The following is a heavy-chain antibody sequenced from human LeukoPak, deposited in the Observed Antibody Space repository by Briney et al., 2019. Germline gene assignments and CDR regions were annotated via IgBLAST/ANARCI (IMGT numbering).Heavy chain of an antibody. V-gene: IGHV1-8*01. CDR3: ARHLGGYSGYDLDY. CDR2: MNPNSGNT. D-gene: IGHD5-12*01. CDR1: GYTFTSYD. Sequence: EASVKVSCKASGYTFTSYDINWVRQATGQGLEWMGWMNPNSGNTGYAQKFQGRVTMTRNTSISTAYMELSSLRSEDTAVYYCARHLGGYSGYDLDYWGQGTLVTVSS. J-gene: IGHJ4*02.